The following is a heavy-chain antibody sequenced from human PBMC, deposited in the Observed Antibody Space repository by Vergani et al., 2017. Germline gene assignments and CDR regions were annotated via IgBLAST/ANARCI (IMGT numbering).Heavy chain of an antibody. V-gene: IGHV4-59*01. CDR3: ARGGWLVPDV. D-gene: IGHD2-21*02. CDR1: GDSISPYF. Sequence: QVQLHESGPGLVKPSDTLSLTCTVSGDSISPYFWTWIRQPPGQGLEWIGYISYSGDTNCAPSLKSRVSISLDTSKNQFSLQVNSVTPSDTAVYYCARGGWLVPDVWGQGTLVTVSS. CDR2: ISYSGDT. J-gene: IGHJ4*02.